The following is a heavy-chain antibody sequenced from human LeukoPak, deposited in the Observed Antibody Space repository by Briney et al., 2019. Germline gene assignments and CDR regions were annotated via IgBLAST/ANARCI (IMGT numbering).Heavy chain of an antibody. J-gene: IGHJ5*02. CDR1: GGSITSYY. V-gene: IGHV4-34*01. D-gene: IGHD3-10*01. Sequence: SETLSLTCTVSGGSITSYYWSWFRQPPGEGLEWIGEINHSGSTNYNLSLKSRVTISLDTSKNQFSLKLNSVTAADTAVYYCARRRIGSGSLYRWFDPWGQGTLVTVSS. CDR3: ARRRIGSGSLYRWFDP. CDR2: INHSGST.